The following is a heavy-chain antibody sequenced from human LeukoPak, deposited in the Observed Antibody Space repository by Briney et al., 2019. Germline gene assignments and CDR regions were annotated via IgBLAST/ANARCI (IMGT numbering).Heavy chain of an antibody. D-gene: IGHD6-6*01. Sequence: GGSLRLSCEASGFSFNIYGMHWVRQAPGKGLEWVAIIWYDGSNKYYADSVKGRFTISRDNSKNTLYLQMNSLRAEDTAVYYCAREYSSSSGGDYWGQGTLVTVSS. CDR3: AREYSSSSGGDY. CDR2: IWYDGSNK. V-gene: IGHV3-33*01. J-gene: IGHJ4*02. CDR1: GFSFNIYG.